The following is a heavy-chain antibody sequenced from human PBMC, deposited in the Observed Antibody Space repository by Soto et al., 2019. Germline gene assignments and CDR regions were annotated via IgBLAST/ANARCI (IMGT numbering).Heavy chain of an antibody. Sequence: GGSLRLSCTVSGFTFVDYAMSWFRQAPWKGLEWVGFIRSKAYGGTTEYAASVKGRFTISRDDSKSIAYLQMNSLKTEDSAIYYCTRAMRGDYERIDYWGQGTLVTVSS. CDR3: TRAMRGDYERIDY. D-gene: IGHD4-17*01. CDR2: IRSKAYGGTT. J-gene: IGHJ4*02. V-gene: IGHV3-49*03. CDR1: GFTFVDYA.